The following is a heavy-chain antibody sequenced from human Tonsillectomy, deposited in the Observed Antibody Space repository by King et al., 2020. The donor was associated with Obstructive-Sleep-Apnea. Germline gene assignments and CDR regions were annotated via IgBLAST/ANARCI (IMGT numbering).Heavy chain of an antibody. CDR2: IYPGDSDT. V-gene: IGHV5-51*01. Sequence: VRLGQSGGEVKKRGESLQISCKGSGYSCTTYWIGWVRQMPGKGLEWMGIIYPGDSDTRYSPSFQGQVTISAAKSISTAYLQWSSLKASDTAMYYCARHQRNTLNGGLDYWGQGTLVTVSS. CDR1: GYSCTTYW. J-gene: IGHJ4*02. CDR3: ARHQRNTLNGGLDY. D-gene: IGHD3-16*01.